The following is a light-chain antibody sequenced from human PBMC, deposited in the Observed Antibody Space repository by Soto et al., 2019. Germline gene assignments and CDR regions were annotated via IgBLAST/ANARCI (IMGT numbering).Light chain of an antibody. CDR1: RSVSTY. V-gene: IGKV3-11*01. CDR3: QDRSSWPLVT. J-gene: IGKJ1*01. Sequence: DIVLTQSPATLSLSPGERATLSCRASRSVSTYLAWYQQKPGQAPRLLIYDASTRDYDVPARFSGSGSGTDFTLTISGREPEDYAIYYCQDRSSWPLVTFGRGTKVEIK. CDR2: DAS.